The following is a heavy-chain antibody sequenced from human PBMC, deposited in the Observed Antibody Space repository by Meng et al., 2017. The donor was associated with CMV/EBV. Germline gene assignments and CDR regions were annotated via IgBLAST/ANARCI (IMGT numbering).Heavy chain of an antibody. CDR3: ARQGVGSGRLFDP. Sequence: VCGGAISSSSYYWGWFRQPPGKGLEWIGSIYYSGSTYYNPSLKSRVTISVDTSKNQFSLKLSSVTAADTAVYYCARQGVGSGRLFDPWGQGTLVTVSS. CDR1: GGAISSSSYY. J-gene: IGHJ5*02. D-gene: IGHD3-3*01. V-gene: IGHV4-39*01. CDR2: IYYSGST.